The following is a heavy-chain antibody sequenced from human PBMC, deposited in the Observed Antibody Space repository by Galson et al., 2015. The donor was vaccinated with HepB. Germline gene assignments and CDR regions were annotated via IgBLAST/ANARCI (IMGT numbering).Heavy chain of an antibody. CDR3: ARDRLRIYYYYGMDV. D-gene: IGHD6-25*01. V-gene: IGHV3-30*04. Sequence: SLRLSCAASGFTFSSYAMHWVRQAPGKGLEWVAVISYDGSNKYYADSVKGRFTISRDNSKNTLYLQMNSLRAEDTAVYYCARDRLRIYYYYGMDVWGQGTTVTVSS. CDR1: GFTFSSYA. CDR2: ISYDGSNK. J-gene: IGHJ6*02.